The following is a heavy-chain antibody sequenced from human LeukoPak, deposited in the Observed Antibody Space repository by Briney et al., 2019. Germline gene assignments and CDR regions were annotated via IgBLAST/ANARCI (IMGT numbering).Heavy chain of an antibody. V-gene: IGHV4-61*01. CDR1: GGSVSSGSYY. CDR2: FYYSGST. CDR3: ARQGSGNYLSPVNY. J-gene: IGHJ4*02. D-gene: IGHD1-26*01. Sequence: SETLSLTCTVSGGSVSSGSYYWSWIRQPPGKGLEWIGYFYYSGSTNYNPSLKSRVTVSIDTSKNQFSLRLSSVTAADTAVYYCARQGSGNYLSPVNYWGQGTLVTVSS.